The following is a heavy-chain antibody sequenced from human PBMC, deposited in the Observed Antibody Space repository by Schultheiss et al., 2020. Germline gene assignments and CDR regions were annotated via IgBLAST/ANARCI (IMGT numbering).Heavy chain of an antibody. J-gene: IGHJ4*02. Sequence: SVKVSCKASGGTFSSYAISWVRQAPGQGLEWMGGIIPIFGTANYAQKFQGRVTITADKSTSTAYMELSSLRSEDTAVYYCARYRGSYYSSYFDYWGQGTLVTVSS. V-gene: IGHV1-69*06. CDR3: ARYRGSYYSSYFDY. CDR2: IIPIFGTA. CDR1: GGTFSSYA. D-gene: IGHD3-10*01.